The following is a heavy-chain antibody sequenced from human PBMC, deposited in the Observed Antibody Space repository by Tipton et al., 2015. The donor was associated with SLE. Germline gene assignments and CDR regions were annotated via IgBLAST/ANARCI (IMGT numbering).Heavy chain of an antibody. J-gene: IGHJ4*02. Sequence: QLVQSGAEVKKPGASVKVSCKASKYTFTGYYMHWVRQAPGQGLEWMGWINANNGKTSFAQRLQGRVTLTTDTSTSTAYVELRSLRSDDTGVYYCVRVSGRGPTYDNSGPDYWGQGTLVTVSS. CDR1: KYTFTGYY. D-gene: IGHD3-22*01. CDR3: VRVSGRGPTYDNSGPDY. V-gene: IGHV1-18*04. CDR2: INANNGKT.